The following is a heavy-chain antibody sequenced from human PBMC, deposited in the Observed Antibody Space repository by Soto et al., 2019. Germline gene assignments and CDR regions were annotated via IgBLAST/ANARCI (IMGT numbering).Heavy chain of an antibody. V-gene: IGHV2-5*01. J-gene: IGHJ2*01. CDR3: AHGLEGTWYFDL. Sequence: QITLKESGPTLVKPTQTLTLTCTSSGFSLSTSGVGVGWFRQPPGKALEWLALIYWSDNKRYSPSLRSRLTITKDTSKNQVVLTLTNVDPVDTATYYCAHGLEGTWYFDLWGRGTLVTVSS. D-gene: IGHD6-19*01. CDR2: IYWSDNK. CDR1: GFSLSTSGVG.